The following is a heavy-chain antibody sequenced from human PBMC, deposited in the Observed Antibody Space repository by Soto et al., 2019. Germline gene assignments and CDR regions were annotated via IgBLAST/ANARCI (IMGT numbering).Heavy chain of an antibody. D-gene: IGHD3-10*01. CDR3: ARSGSWGKDYYGMDV. CDR2: ISYDGSNK. V-gene: IGHV3-30-3*01. J-gene: IGHJ6*02. Sequence: QVQLVESGGGVVQPGRSLRLSCAASGFTFINYGMHWVRQAPGKGLEWVAVISYDGSNKDYADSLKGRFTISRDNSKNTLYLQMNSLRAEDTAVYYCARSGSWGKDYYGMDVWGQGTTVTVSS. CDR1: GFTFINYG.